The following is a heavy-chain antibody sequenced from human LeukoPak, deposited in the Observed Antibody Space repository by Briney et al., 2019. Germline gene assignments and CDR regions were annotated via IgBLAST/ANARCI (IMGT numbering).Heavy chain of an antibody. CDR1: GVPFSNYY. V-gene: IGHV4-34*01. J-gene: IGHJ4*02. CDR2: INHSGYT. Sequence: SETLPLTCAVSGVPFSNYYWSWVRRSPRQGLEWIGEINHSGYTNYNPSLKGRVTMTIDTSKNQFSLILTSVTVADAGVYYCTRAVAGHPDWGQGTLVTVSS. D-gene: IGHD6-19*01. CDR3: TRAVAGHPD.